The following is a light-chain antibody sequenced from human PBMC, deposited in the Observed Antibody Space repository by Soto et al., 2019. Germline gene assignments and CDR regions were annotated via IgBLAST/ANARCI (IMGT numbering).Light chain of an antibody. CDR2: GAS. V-gene: IGKV3-15*01. CDR3: QQCTNWQRT. J-gene: IGKJ1*01. Sequence: EIVMTQSPVTLSVSPGERATLSCRASQSVSSNLAWYQQKPGQAPRLLIYGASTRATGIPDRFSGSGSGTEFTLTISSLQSEDSAVYYCQQCTNWQRTFGQGTKVEIK. CDR1: QSVSSN.